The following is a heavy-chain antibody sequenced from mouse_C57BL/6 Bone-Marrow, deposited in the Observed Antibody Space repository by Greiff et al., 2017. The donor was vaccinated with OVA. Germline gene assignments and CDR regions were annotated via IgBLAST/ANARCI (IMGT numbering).Heavy chain of an antibody. V-gene: IGHV10-1*01. CDR1: GFSFNTYA. Sequence: EVKLEESGGGLVQPKGSLKLSCAASGFSFNTYAMNWVRQAPGKGLEWVARIRSKSNNYATYYADSVKDRFTISRDDSESMLYLQMNNLKTEDTAMYYCGAPWFAYWGQGTLVTVSA. CDR2: IRSKSNNYAT. CDR3: GAPWFAY. J-gene: IGHJ3*01.